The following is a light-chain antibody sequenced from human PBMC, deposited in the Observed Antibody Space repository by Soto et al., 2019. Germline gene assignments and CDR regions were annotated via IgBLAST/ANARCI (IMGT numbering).Light chain of an antibody. Sequence: EIVLTQSPATLSLSPRGRATLSCRASQSVSSYLAWYQQKPGQAPRLLIYDASNRATGIPARFSGSGSGTDFTLTISSLEPEDFAVYYCQQRSNWPPAVAFGQGTKVDI. CDR1: QSVSSY. CDR2: DAS. V-gene: IGKV3-11*01. J-gene: IGKJ1*01. CDR3: QQRSNWPPAVA.